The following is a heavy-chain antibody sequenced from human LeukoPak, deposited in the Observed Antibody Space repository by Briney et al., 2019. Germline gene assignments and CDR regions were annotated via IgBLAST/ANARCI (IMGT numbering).Heavy chain of an antibody. CDR3: ARVYDSGSQAYFYYMDV. J-gene: IGHJ6*03. D-gene: IGHD3-10*01. Sequence: PSETLSLTCDVSGGSIRGYYWSWIRQPPGKGLEWIGYIYSSGSTNYNPSLKSRVTMSVDTSKNQLSLKVNSVTAADTAVYYCARVYDSGSQAYFYYMDVWGKGTTVTISS. CDR2: IYSSGST. V-gene: IGHV4-59*01. CDR1: GGSIRGYY.